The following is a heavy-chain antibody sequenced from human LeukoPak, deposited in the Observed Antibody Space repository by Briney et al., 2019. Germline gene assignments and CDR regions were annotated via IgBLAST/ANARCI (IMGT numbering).Heavy chain of an antibody. J-gene: IGHJ4*02. D-gene: IGHD3-10*01. CDR2: IKSKTDGGTT. CDR3: TTDPKVRGVIIEFDY. Sequence: PGGSLRLSCAASGFTFSNAWMSWVRQAPGKGLEWVGRIKSKTDGGTTDYAAPVKGRFTISRDDSKNTLYLQMNSLKTEDTAVYYCTTDPKVRGVIIEFDYWGQGTLVTVSS. CDR1: GFTFSNAW. V-gene: IGHV3-15*01.